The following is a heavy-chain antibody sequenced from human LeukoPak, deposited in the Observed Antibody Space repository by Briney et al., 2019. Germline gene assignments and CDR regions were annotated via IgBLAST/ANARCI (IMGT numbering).Heavy chain of an antibody. CDR1: GFTFSSYS. D-gene: IGHD5-18*01. V-gene: IGHV3-21*01. Sequence: KTGGSLRLSCAASGFTFSSYSMNRVRQAPGQGQEWVSSISSSSSYIYYADSVKGRFTISRDNAKNSLYLQMNSLRAEDTAVYYCARIYSYGLDAFDIWGQGTMVTVYS. CDR3: ARIYSYGLDAFDI. CDR2: ISSSSSYI. J-gene: IGHJ3*02.